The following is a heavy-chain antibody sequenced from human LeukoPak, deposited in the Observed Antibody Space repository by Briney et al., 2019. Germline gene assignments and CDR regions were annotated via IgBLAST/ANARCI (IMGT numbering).Heavy chain of an antibody. CDR1: GFTFSSYG. V-gene: IGHV3-23*01. CDR3: AKDFTYYYDSSGYY. CDR2: ISGSGGST. J-gene: IGHJ4*02. Sequence: GGSLRLSCAASGFTFSSYGMSWVRQAPGKGLEWVPAISGSGGSTYYADSVKGRFTISRDNSKNTLYLQMNSLRAEDTAVYYCAKDFTYYYDSSGYYWGQGTLVTVSS. D-gene: IGHD3-22*01.